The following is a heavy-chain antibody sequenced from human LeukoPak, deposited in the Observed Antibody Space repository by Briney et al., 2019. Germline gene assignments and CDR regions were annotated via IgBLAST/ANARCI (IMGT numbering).Heavy chain of an antibody. CDR2: INPNSGGT. J-gene: IGHJ4*02. CDR3: ASSRVYGSGSYYNAPDFDY. V-gene: IGHV1-2*02. Sequence: ASVKVSCKASGYTFTGYYMHWVRQAPGQGLEWMGWINPNSGGTNYAQKFQGRVTITRDRSMSTAYMELSSLRSEDTAMYYCASSRVYGSGSYYNAPDFDYWGQGTLVTVSS. D-gene: IGHD3-10*01. CDR1: GYTFTGYY.